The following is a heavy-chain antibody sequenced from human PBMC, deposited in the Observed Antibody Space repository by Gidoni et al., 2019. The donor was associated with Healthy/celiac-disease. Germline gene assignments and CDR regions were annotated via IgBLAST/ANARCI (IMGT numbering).Heavy chain of an antibody. D-gene: IGHD6-13*01. J-gene: IGHJ4*02. CDR2: ISGSGGST. V-gene: IGHV3-23*01. CDR3: AKGIAAAGTSYYFDY. Sequence: SSYAMSWVRQAPGKGLEWVSAISGSGGSTYYADSVKGRFTISRDNSKNTLYLQMNSLRAEDTAVYYCAKGIAAAGTSYYFDYWGQRTLVTVSS. CDR1: SSYA.